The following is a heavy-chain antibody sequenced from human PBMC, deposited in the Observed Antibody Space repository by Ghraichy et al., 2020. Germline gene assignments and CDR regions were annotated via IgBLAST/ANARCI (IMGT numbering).Heavy chain of an antibody. V-gene: IGHV3-30-3*01. J-gene: IGHJ5*02. Sequence: GGSLRLSCAASGFIFTSHAMHWVRQAPGKGLEWVAVISHEGNSQDYADSVKGRFTFSRDNSKNTLYLQMNSLRNADSAVYYCARDVSSNGGKSGWFDLWGQGTLVTVSS. CDR2: ISHEGNSQ. CDR3: ARDVSSNGGKSGWFDL. CDR1: GFIFTSHA. D-gene: IGHD4-23*01.